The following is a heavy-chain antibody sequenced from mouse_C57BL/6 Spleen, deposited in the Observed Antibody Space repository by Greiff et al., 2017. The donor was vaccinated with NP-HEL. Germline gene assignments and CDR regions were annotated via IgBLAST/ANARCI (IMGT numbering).Heavy chain of an antibody. V-gene: IGHV5-17*01. Sequence: EVQLVESGGGLVKPGGSLKLSCAASGFTFSDYGMHWVRQAPEKGLEWVAYISSGSSTIYYADTVKGRFTISRDNAKNTLFLQMTSLRSEDTAMYYCARDYYGSSLWFAYWGQGTLVTVSA. CDR1: GFTFSDYG. CDR3: ARDYYGSSLWFAY. CDR2: ISSGSSTI. D-gene: IGHD1-1*01. J-gene: IGHJ3*01.